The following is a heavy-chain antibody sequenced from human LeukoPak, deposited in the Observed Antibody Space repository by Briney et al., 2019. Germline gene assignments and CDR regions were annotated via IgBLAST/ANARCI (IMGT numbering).Heavy chain of an antibody. V-gene: IGHV4-34*01. D-gene: IGHD5-18*01. Sequence: PSETLSLTCAVYGGSFSGYYWNWIRQPPGKGLEWIGEMNHSGSSNYNPSLKSRVTISVDTSKNQFSLKLSSVTAADTAVYYCARVDTAMVTAYGMDVWGQGTTVTVSS. CDR2: MNHSGSS. CDR1: GGSFSGYY. CDR3: ARVDTAMVTAYGMDV. J-gene: IGHJ6*02.